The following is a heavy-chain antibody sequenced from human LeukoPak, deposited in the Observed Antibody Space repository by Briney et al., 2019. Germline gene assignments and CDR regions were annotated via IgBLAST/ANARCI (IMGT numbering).Heavy chain of an antibody. CDR2: INLDESEK. CDR1: GFTFSSHY. Sequence: PGGSLRLSCAASGFTFSSHYMTWVRQAPGRGLEWVAYINLDESEKDYVDSVKDRFAISRDNAKNSLFLHMNSLRVEDTAVYYCARWRRLQSELDCWGQGTLVTVSS. D-gene: IGHD2-21*02. CDR3: ARWRRLQSELDC. J-gene: IGHJ4*02. V-gene: IGHV3-7*01.